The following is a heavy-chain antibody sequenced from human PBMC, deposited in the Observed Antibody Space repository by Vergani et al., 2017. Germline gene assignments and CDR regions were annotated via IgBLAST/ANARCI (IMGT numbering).Heavy chain of an antibody. Sequence: QVQLQQWGAGLLKPSETLSLTCAVYGGSFSGYYWSWIRQPPGKGLEWIGSIYHSGSTYYNPSLKSRVTISVDTSKDQFSLKLSSVTAADTAVYYCARAPYSSGWYQPFDYWGQGTLVTVSS. CDR1: GGSFSGYY. J-gene: IGHJ4*02. D-gene: IGHD6-19*01. CDR2: IYHSGST. V-gene: IGHV4-34*01. CDR3: ARAPYSSGWYQPFDY.